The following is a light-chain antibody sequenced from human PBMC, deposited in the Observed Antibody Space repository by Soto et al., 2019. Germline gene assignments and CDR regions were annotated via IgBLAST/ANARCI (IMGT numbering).Light chain of an antibody. Sequence: QSVLTQPRSVSRSPGQSVTISCTGTSSDVGGYNYVSWYQQHPGKAPKLMIYDVSKRPSGVPDRFSGSKSGNTASLTISGLQAEDEADYYCCSYAGSYTPVVFGGGTKVTVL. CDR3: CSYAGSYTPVV. J-gene: IGLJ2*01. CDR1: SSDVGGYNY. V-gene: IGLV2-11*01. CDR2: DVS.